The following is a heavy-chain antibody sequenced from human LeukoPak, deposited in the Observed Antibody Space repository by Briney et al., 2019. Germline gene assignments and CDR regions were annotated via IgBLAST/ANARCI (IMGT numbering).Heavy chain of an antibody. CDR1: GGSISSGGYY. V-gene: IGHV4-31*03. CDR3: ARVFSGSYSNDAFDI. D-gene: IGHD1-26*01. J-gene: IGHJ3*02. CDR2: IYYSGST. Sequence: SDTLSLTCTVSGGSISSGGYYWSWLRQHPGKGLQWIGYIYYSGSTYYNPSLKSRVTISVDTSKNQFSLKLSSVTAADTAVYYCARVFSGSYSNDAFDIWGQGTMVTVSS.